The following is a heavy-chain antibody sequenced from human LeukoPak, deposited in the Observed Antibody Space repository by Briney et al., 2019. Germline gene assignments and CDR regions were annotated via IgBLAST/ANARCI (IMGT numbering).Heavy chain of an antibody. CDR3: ARDRASLAVSDSRTSDY. V-gene: IGHV1-18*01. Sequence: ASVKVSCKASGYTFTNYGFTWVRQAPGQGLEWMGWISAYNGNTNYAQKFRGRVTMTTGTSTNTAYMELGSLKFDDTALYYCARDRASLAVSDSRTSDYWGQGTLVTVSS. CDR2: ISAYNGNT. CDR1: GYTFTNYG. J-gene: IGHJ4*02. D-gene: IGHD2-21*01.